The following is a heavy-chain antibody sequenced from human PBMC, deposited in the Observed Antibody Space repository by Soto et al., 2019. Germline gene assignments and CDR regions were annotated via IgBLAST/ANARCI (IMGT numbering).Heavy chain of an antibody. D-gene: IGHD1-26*01. CDR3: ARYSGTYYVY. Sequence: QVHLQESGPGLVKPSETLSLTCTVSGGSISSYYWTWIRQPPGKGLEWIGFISYSGSTSYNPSLKRRVTISVDTSKNHSSLRLSSVTAADTAVYYCARYSGTYYVYWGQGTLVTVSS. J-gene: IGHJ4*02. V-gene: IGHV4-59*01. CDR1: GGSISSYY. CDR2: ISYSGST.